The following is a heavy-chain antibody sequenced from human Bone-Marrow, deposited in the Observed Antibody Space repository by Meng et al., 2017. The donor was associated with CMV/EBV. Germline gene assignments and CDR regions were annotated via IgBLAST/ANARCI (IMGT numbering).Heavy chain of an antibody. V-gene: IGHV4-34*01. J-gene: IGHJ4*02. CDR1: GGSFSGYY. Sequence: SETLSLTCAVYGGSFSGYYWSWIRQPPGKGLEWIGEINHSGSTNYNPSLKSRVTISVDTSKNQFSLKLSSVTAADTAVYYCARVPLHYWGQGTLVTVSS. CDR2: INHSGST. CDR3: ARVPLHY.